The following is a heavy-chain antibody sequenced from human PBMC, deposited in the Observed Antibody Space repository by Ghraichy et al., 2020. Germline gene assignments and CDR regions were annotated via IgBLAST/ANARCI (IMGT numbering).Heavy chain of an antibody. CDR2: IYHSGST. D-gene: IGHD3-22*01. V-gene: IGHV4-4*02. J-gene: IGHJ3*02. CDR1: GGSISSSNW. CDR3: ARSPLYDSSGYYVVRAFDI. Sequence: SETLSLTCAVSGGSISSSNWWSWVRQPPGKGLEWIGEIYHSGSTNYNPSLKSRVTISVDKSKNQFSLKLSSVTAADTAVYYCARSPLYDSSGYYVVRAFDIWGQGTMVTVSS.